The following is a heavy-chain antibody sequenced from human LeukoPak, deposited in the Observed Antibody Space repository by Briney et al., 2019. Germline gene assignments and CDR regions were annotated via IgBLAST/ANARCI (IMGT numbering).Heavy chain of an antibody. CDR1: GGSISSYY. J-gene: IGHJ4*02. CDR2: IYYSGST. D-gene: IGHD2-2*01. V-gene: IGHV4-59*01. CDR3: ARAGGYCSSTSCEFDY. Sequence: SETLSLTCTVSGGSISSYYWSWIRLPPGKGLEWMGYIYYSGSTNYNPSLKSRVTISIDTSKNQFSLKLNSVTAADTAVYYCARAGGYCSSTSCEFDYWGQGTLVTVSS.